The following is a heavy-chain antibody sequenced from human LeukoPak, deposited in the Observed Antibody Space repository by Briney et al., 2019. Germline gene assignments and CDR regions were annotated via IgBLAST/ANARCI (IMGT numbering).Heavy chain of an antibody. J-gene: IGHJ4*02. D-gene: IGHD5-18*01. Sequence: GGSLRLSCVASGFSLSSYEMNWARQAPGKGLEWVSYISSSGSAIYYADSVKGRFTISRDNAKNSLYLQMKSLRAEDTAVYFCARDRRYTYGYYFDYWGQGTLVTVSS. CDR3: ARDRRYTYGYYFDY. V-gene: IGHV3-48*03. CDR2: ISSSGSAI. CDR1: GFSLSSYE.